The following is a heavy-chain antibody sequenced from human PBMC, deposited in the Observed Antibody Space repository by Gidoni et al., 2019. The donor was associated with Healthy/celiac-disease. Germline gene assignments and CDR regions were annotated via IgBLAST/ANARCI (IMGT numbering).Heavy chain of an antibody. D-gene: IGHD1-26*01. V-gene: IGHV1-69*01. CDR3: ARDIPLGSKYNWFDP. CDR1: GGTFSSYA. CDR2: IIPIFGTA. Sequence: QVQLVQSGAEVKKPGSSVKVSCKASGGTFSSYAISWARQAPGQGLEWMGGIIPIFGTANYAQKFQGRGTITADESTSTAYMELSSLRSEDTAVYYCARDIPLGSKYNWFDPWGQGTLVTVSS. J-gene: IGHJ5*02.